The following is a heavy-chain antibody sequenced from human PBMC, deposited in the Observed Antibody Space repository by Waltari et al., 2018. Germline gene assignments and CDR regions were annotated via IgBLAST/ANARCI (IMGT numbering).Heavy chain of an antibody. J-gene: IGHJ5*02. D-gene: IGHD2-2*01. CDR3: ARVNIVVVPAAFFWFDP. V-gene: IGHV4-38-2*01. CDR1: GYSISSGYY. Sequence: QVQLQESGPGLVKPSETLSLTCAVSGYSISSGYYWGWIRQPPGTGLEWIGSIFHRWRTAYNPSLKSRVTRSVDTSKNQFSLKLSSVTAADTAVYYCARVNIVVVPAAFFWFDPWGQGTLVTVSS. CDR2: IFHRWRT.